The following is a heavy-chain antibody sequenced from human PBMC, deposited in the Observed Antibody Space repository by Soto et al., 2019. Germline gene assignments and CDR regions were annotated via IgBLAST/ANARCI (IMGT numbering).Heavy chain of an antibody. CDR2: IIPIFGTA. V-gene: IGHV1-69*12. CDR3: AMLHLLLPWYYYGMDV. Sequence: QVQLVQSGAEVKKPGSSVKVSCKASGGTFSSYAISWVRQAPGQGLEWMGGIIPIFGTANDAQKFQGRVTITADESTSTAYMELSSLRSEDTAVYYCAMLHLLLPWYYYGMDVWGQGTTVTVSS. D-gene: IGHD2-15*01. J-gene: IGHJ6*02. CDR1: GGTFSSYA.